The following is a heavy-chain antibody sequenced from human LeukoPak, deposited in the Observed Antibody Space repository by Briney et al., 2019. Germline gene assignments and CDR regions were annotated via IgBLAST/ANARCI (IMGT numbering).Heavy chain of an antibody. CDR3: ARDQVAGFFDY. J-gene: IGHJ4*02. D-gene: IGHD2-15*01. CDR1: GFTFSSYS. Sequence: GGSLRPSCAASGFTFSSYSMNWVRQAPGKGLEWVSSISSSSSYIYYADSVKGRFTISRDNAKNSLYLQMNSLRAEDTAVYYCARDQVAGFFDYWGQGTLVTVSS. CDR2: ISSSSSYI. V-gene: IGHV3-21*01.